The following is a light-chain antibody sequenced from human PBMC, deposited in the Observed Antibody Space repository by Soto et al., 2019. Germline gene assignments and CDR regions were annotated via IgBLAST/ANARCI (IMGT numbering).Light chain of an antibody. Sequence: DIQMTQSPSSLSASVGDRFTITCRASESVITYLNWYRQKPGKAPNLLIHTASSLQSGVPSRFSGSGSGTHFTLTISSLQAEDFATYYCQHIHSIPITFGQGTRLEI. J-gene: IGKJ5*01. CDR2: TAS. CDR3: QHIHSIPIT. CDR1: ESVITY. V-gene: IGKV1-39*01.